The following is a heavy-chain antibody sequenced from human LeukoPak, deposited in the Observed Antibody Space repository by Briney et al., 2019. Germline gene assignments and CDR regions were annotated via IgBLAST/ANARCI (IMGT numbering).Heavy chain of an antibody. CDR3: ARGPYSSH. V-gene: IGHV4-34*01. CDR1: GGSFSGYY. J-gene: IGHJ4*02. D-gene: IGHD6-13*01. Sequence: SETLSLTCAVYGGSFSGYYWSWIRQPPGKGLEWIGEINHSGSTNYNPSLKSRVTIPVDTSKNQFSLKLSSVTAADTAVYYCARGPYSSHWGQGTLVTVSS. CDR2: INHSGST.